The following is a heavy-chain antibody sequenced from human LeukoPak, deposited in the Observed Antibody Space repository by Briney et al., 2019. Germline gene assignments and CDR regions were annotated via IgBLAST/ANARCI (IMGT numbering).Heavy chain of an antibody. J-gene: IGHJ4*02. CDR1: GFPFDRYW. CDR2: IKHDGSEK. V-gene: IGHV3-7*01. D-gene: IGHD3-16*01. CDR3: ARQPIYEAYFDF. Sequence: GGSLRLSCVASGFPFDRYWMSWVRQAPGRGLEWVANIKHDGSEKNFVDSVKGRFTISRDNAENSLFLQMNSLRADDTAVDFCARQPIYEAYFDFWGQGTLVTVSS.